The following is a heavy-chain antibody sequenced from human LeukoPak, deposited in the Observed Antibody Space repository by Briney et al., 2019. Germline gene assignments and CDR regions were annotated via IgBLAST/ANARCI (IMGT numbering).Heavy chain of an antibody. V-gene: IGHV1-46*01. CDR2: INPSGGST. CDR3: ARNPSHRSGSYYYFDY. D-gene: IGHD1-26*01. Sequence: ASVKVSCKASGYTFTSYYMHWVRQAPGQGLEWMGIINPSGGSTSYAQKFQGRVTMTRDTSTSTVYMELSSLRSEDTAVYYCARNPSHRSGSYYYFDYWGQGTLVTVSS. J-gene: IGHJ4*02. CDR1: GYTFTSYY.